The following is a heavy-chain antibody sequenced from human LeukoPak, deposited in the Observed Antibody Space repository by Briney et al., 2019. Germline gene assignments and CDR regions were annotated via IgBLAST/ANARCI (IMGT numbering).Heavy chain of an antibody. J-gene: IGHJ4*02. CDR3: ASWRKGYYYDRGGYPDY. CDR1: GGSISRYY. CDR2: FFYSGRT. V-gene: IGHV4-59*07. Sequence: SDTLSLTCAVSGGSISRYYWTWIRQPPGRGLVWIGCFFYSGRTNYNPSLKSRVTISIDTSKNQFTLQLSSVTAADTAVYYCASWRKGYYYDRGGYPDYWGPGTLVTVSS. D-gene: IGHD3-22*01.